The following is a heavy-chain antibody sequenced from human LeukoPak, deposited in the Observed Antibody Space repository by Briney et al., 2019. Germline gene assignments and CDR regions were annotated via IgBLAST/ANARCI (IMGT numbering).Heavy chain of an antibody. J-gene: IGHJ4*02. CDR1: GFTVNYNY. CDR2: IKQDGSER. D-gene: IGHD3-10*01. Sequence: GSLRLSCAASGFTVNYNYMSWVRQAPGKGLEWVANIKQDGSERDYVDSVKGRFTISRDDAKNSLYLQMNSLRAEDTAVYYCARGITMANWGQGTLVTVSS. CDR3: ARGITMAN. V-gene: IGHV3-7*04.